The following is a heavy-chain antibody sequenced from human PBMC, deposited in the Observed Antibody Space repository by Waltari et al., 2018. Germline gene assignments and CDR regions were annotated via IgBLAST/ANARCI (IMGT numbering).Heavy chain of an antibody. CDR3: ARAGGYDSGPYAFDI. V-gene: IGHV4-31*03. J-gene: IGHJ3*02. D-gene: IGHD3-3*01. CDR2: IYYSGST. CDR1: GGSISSGGSS. Sequence: QVQLQESGPGLVKPSQTLSLPCTVSGGSISSGGSSWRWIPQHPGKGLEWIGYIYYSGSTYYNPSLKSRVTISVDTSKNQFSLKLSSVTAADTAVYYCARAGGYDSGPYAFDIWGQGTMVTVSS.